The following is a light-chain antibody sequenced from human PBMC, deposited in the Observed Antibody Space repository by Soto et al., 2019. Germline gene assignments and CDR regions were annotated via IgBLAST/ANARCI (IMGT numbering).Light chain of an antibody. Sequence: AIQMTQSPSSLSASVGDRVTITCRASQGIRNDLGWYQQKPGKAPKLLIYAASSLQSGVPSRFSGSGSGADFTLPISSLQPEHSATYYWLQYLCYPFTFGPGTKVDIK. CDR2: AAS. J-gene: IGKJ3*01. CDR3: LQYLCYPFT. CDR1: QGIRND. V-gene: IGKV1-6*01.